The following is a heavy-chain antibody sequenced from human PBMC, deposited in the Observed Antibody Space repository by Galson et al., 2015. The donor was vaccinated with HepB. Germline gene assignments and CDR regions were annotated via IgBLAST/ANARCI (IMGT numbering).Heavy chain of an antibody. D-gene: IGHD2-15*01. Sequence: SLRLSCAASRFTFINAWMRWFRQAPGKGLEWVGRIKSKSDGGTTDYAASVKGRFTISRDDSKNALYLEMNSLKTEDTAVYYCTSRFCSDGDCPDYWGQGTLVTVSS. CDR3: TSRFCSDGDCPDY. J-gene: IGHJ4*02. CDR2: IKSKSDGGTT. CDR1: RFTFINAW. V-gene: IGHV3-15*01.